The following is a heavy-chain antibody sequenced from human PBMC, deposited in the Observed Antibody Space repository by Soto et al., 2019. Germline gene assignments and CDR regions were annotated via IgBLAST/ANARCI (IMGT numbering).Heavy chain of an antibody. CDR2: IHPGESNI. V-gene: IGHV5-51*03. Sequence: EVQRVQSGAEVKKPGEALKISCQGSGYNFDKYWIGWVLQMPGNGLEWMGIIHPGESNIRYSPSFQGRVTISADMSISTASLPWSSMKSSDTAMYYCARRGGFGVLYGMDVWGQGTTVTVSS. J-gene: IGHJ6*02. CDR3: ARRGGFGVLYGMDV. D-gene: IGHD3-10*01. CDR1: GYNFDKYW.